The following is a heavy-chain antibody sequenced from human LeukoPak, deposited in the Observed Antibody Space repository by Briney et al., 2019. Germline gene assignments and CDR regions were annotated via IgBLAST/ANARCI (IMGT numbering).Heavy chain of an antibody. D-gene: IGHD6-19*01. J-gene: IGHJ5*02. V-gene: IGHV3-30*02. Sequence: GGSLRLSCAASGFIFSNYGMHWIRKAPGKGLEWVAFIRYDESNKFYADSVKGRFTISRDNSKNILFLQMNSLRAEDTAVYYCATMQWLEGVDWFDPWGQGTLVTVSS. CDR3: ATMQWLEGVDWFDP. CDR2: IRYDESNK. CDR1: GFIFSNYG.